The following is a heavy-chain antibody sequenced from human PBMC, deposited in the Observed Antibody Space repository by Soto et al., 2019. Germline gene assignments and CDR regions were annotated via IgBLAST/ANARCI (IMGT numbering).Heavy chain of an antibody. J-gene: IGHJ3*02. Sequence: ASVKVSCKASGYTFTSYGISWVRQAPGQGLEWMGWISAYNGNTNYAQKLQGRVTMTTDTSTSTAYMELRSLRSDDTAVYYCARDKGCYDFWSGSNGDAFDIWGQGTMVTVSS. CDR1: GYTFTSYG. CDR3: ARDKGCYDFWSGSNGDAFDI. CDR2: ISAYNGNT. D-gene: IGHD3-3*01. V-gene: IGHV1-18*01.